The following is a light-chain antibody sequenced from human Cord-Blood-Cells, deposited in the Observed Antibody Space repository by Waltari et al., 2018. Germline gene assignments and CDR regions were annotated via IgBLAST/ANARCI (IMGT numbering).Light chain of an antibody. V-gene: IGLV8-61*01. J-gene: IGLJ3*02. CDR3: VLYMGSGISV. CDR2: STN. Sequence: QTVVTQEPSFSVSPGGTVTLPCGLSSGPVSSSYYPSWYQQTPGQAPRTLIYSTNTRSSGVPDRFSGSILGNKAALTITGAQADDESDYYCVLYMGSGISVFGGGTKLTVL. CDR1: SGPVSSSYY.